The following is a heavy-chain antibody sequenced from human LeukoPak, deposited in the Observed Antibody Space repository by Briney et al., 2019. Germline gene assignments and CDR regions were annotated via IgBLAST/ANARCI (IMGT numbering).Heavy chain of an antibody. CDR2: IYHSGST. Sequence: SETLSLTCAVSGGSISSGGYSWSWIRQPPGKGLEWIGYIYHSGSTYYNPSLKSRVTISVDRSKNQFSLKLSSVTAADTAVYYCARTIAAADGVDYWGQGTLVTVSS. CDR3: ARTIAAADGVDY. D-gene: IGHD6-13*01. V-gene: IGHV4-30-2*01. J-gene: IGHJ4*02. CDR1: GGSISSGGYS.